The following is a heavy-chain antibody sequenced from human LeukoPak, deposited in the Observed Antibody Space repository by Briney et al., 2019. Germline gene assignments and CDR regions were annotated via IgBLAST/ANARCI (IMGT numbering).Heavy chain of an antibody. J-gene: IGHJ4*02. Sequence: ASVKVSCKVSGYTLTELSMHWVRQAPGKGLEWMGWMNPNSGNTGYAQKFQGRVTMTRNTAISTAYMELSNLRAEDTAVYYCATYRYYDSSGELDYWGQGTLVTVSS. D-gene: IGHD3-22*01. CDR2: MNPNSGNT. CDR3: ATYRYYDSSGELDY. V-gene: IGHV1-8*01. CDR1: GYTLTELS.